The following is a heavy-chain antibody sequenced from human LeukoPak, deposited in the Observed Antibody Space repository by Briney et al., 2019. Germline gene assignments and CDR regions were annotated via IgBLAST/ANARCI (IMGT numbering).Heavy chain of an antibody. J-gene: IGHJ3*02. CDR3: ARGLYYARDYSSRYDAAAFDI. D-gene: IGHD3-22*01. V-gene: IGHV4-39*02. CDR1: GGSISSSSYY. CDR2: IYYRGST. Sequence: PSETLFLTCTVSGGSISSSSYYWGWIRQPPGKGLEGIGRIYYRGSTDYNPSLNSRDTISVDTSKNHFALQLSSVTAADTAVYYCARGLYYARDYSSRYDAAAFDIWGQATMVTVSS.